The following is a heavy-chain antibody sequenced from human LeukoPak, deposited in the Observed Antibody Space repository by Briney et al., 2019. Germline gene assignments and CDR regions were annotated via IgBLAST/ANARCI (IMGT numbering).Heavy chain of an antibody. CDR3: ARRWNYGRNYYIDV. Sequence: SETLSLTCAVYGGSFSNYYWSWIRQPPGKGLEWIGEINDSGRTNYNPSLMSRVTVSVDTSKNQFSLRWTSVTATDTAVYYCARRWNYGRNYYIDVWGKGATVSVSS. CDR2: INDSGRT. CDR1: GGSFSNYY. J-gene: IGHJ6*03. V-gene: IGHV4-34*01. D-gene: IGHD1-7*01.